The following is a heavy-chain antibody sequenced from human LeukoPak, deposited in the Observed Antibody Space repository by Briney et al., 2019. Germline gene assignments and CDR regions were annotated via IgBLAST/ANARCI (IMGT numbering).Heavy chain of an antibody. CDR1: GYTFTGYY. D-gene: IGHD3-22*01. Sequence: APVKVSCKASGYTFTGYYMHWVRQAPGQGFEWMGWINPNSGGTNYAQKFQGRVTMTRDTSISTAYMELSRLRSDDTAVYYCAREENSSGYSGYFDYWGQGTLVTVSS. J-gene: IGHJ4*02. V-gene: IGHV1-2*02. CDR3: AREENSSGYSGYFDY. CDR2: INPNSGGT.